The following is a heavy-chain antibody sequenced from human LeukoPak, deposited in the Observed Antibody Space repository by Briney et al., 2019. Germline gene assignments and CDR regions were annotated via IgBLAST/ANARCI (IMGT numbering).Heavy chain of an antibody. Sequence: PGGSLRLSCAASGFTFSSYSMNWVRQAPGKGLEWVSSISSSSSYIYYADSVKGRFTISRDNAKNSLYLQMNSLRAEDTAVYYCARLSAYYYGSYFYYYMEVWGKGTTVTVSS. CDR2: ISSSSSYI. D-gene: IGHD3-10*01. V-gene: IGHV3-21*01. J-gene: IGHJ6*03. CDR1: GFTFSSYS. CDR3: ARLSAYYYGSYFYYYMEV.